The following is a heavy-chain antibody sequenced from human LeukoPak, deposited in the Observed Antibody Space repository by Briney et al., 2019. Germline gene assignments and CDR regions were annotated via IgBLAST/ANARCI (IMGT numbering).Heavy chain of an antibody. CDR3: ARDKGYCSGGSCGYFDY. V-gene: IGHV1-2*02. CDR2: INPNSGGT. CDR1: GSTFTGYY. Sequence: PSVKVSCTAAGSTFTGYYMHWVRQAPGQGLEWRGWINPNSGGTNYAQKFQSRVTMTRDTSISTTYMELRRMRSDDTAVYYCARDKGYCSGGSCGYFDYWGQGTLVTVSS. D-gene: IGHD2-15*01. J-gene: IGHJ4*02.